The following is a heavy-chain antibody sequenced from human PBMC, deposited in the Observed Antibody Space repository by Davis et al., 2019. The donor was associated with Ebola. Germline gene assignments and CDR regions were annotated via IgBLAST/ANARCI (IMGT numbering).Heavy chain of an antibody. D-gene: IGHD3-10*01. CDR2: ISSSGSTI. Sequence: GESLKISCAASGFTFSSYAMNWVRQAPGKGLEWVSYISSSGSTIYYADSVKGRFTISRDNAKNSLSLQMNSLRAEDTAVYYCARLATAMVPFDYWGRGTLVTVSS. CDR1: GFTFSSYA. J-gene: IGHJ4*02. CDR3: ARLATAMVPFDY. V-gene: IGHV3-48*04.